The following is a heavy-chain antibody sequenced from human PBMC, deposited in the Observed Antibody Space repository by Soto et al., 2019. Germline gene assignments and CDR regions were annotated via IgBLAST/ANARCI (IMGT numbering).Heavy chain of an antibody. CDR1: GYTFTSYG. CDR3: ASFSIASADPYGMDF. J-gene: IGHJ6*02. V-gene: IGHV1-18*01. Sequence: QVQLVQSGAEVKKPGASVKVSCKASGYTFTSYGISWVRQAPGQGLEWMGWISAYNGNTNYAQKLQGRVTMTTDTSTRTAYMELRSMRSDDTAVYYFASFSIASADPYGMDFWGQGPTVTVSS. CDR2: ISAYNGNT. D-gene: IGHD6-13*01.